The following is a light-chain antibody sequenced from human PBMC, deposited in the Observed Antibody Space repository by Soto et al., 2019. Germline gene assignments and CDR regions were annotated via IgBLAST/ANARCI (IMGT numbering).Light chain of an antibody. CDR2: GTS. CDR3: QQYGSSSWT. CDR1: QSVSSSY. Sequence: EVVLTQSPGTLSLSPGERATLSCRASQSVSSSYLAWYQKKPGQAPRLLIYGTSSRATGIPDRFSGSGSGTDFTLTISRLEPEDFAVYYCQQYGSSSWTFGQGTKVEI. V-gene: IGKV3-20*01. J-gene: IGKJ1*01.